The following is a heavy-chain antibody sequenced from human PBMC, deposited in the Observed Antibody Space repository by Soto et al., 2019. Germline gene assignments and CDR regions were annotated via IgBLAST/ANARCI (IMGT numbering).Heavy chain of an antibody. D-gene: IGHD5-12*01. CDR3: AREGRWLQFHDY. CDR2: ISSSSSYI. V-gene: IGHV3-21*01. J-gene: IGHJ4*02. CDR1: GFTFSSYS. Sequence: PGGSLRLSCAASGFTFSSYSMNWVRQAPGKGLEWVSSISSSSSYIYYADSVKGRFTISRDNAKNSLYLQMNSLRAEDTAVYYCAREGRWLQFHDYWGQGTLVTVSS.